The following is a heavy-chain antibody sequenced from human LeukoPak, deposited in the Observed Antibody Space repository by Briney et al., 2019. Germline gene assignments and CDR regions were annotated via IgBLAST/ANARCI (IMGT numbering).Heavy chain of an antibody. J-gene: IGHJ4*02. Sequence: SETLSLTCTVSGGSISSSSYYWSWIRQPPGKGLEWIGSIYYSGSTYYNPSLKSRVTISVDTSKNQFSLKLSSVTAADTAVYYCARHDQPWELLSYFDYWGQGTLVTVSS. CDR1: GGSISSSSYY. D-gene: IGHD1-26*01. CDR3: ARHDQPWELLSYFDY. V-gene: IGHV4-39*01. CDR2: IYYSGST.